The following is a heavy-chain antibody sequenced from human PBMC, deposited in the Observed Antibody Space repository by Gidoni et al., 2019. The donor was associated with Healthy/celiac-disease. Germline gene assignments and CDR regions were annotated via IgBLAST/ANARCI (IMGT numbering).Heavy chain of an antibody. Sequence: QLQLQESGPGLVKPSETLSLTCTVSGGSISSSSYYWGWSRQPPGKGLEWIGSFYYSGSTYYTPSLKSRVTISVDTSKNQFSLKLSSVTAADTAVYYCANQYYYDSSGYYLANWFDPWGQGTLVTVSS. CDR1: GGSISSSSYY. V-gene: IGHV4-39*01. D-gene: IGHD3-22*01. CDR2: FYYSGST. CDR3: ANQYYYDSSGYYLANWFDP. J-gene: IGHJ5*02.